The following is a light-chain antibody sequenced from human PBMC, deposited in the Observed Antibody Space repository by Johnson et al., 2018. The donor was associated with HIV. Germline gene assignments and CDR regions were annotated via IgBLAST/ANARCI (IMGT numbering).Light chain of an antibody. CDR1: SSNIGNNY. J-gene: IGLJ1*01. CDR2: ENN. CDR3: GTWDSSLSAGF. V-gene: IGLV1-51*02. Sequence: QSVLTQSPSVSAAPGQKVTISCSGSSSNIGNNYLSWYQQLPGTAPKLLIYENNKRPSGIPDRFSGSKSGTSATLGITGLQTGDEADYYCGTWDSSLSAGFFGTGTKVTVL.